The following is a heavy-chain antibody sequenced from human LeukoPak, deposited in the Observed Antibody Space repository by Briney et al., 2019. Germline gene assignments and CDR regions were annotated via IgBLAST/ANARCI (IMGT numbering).Heavy chain of an antibody. CDR3: ARQGTYYYGSGSYYFFDY. V-gene: IGHV4-34*01. Sequence: SETLSLTCAVYGGSFSGYYWSWIRQPPGKGLEWIGEINHSGSTNCNPSLKSRVTISVDTSKNQFSLKLSSVTAADTAVYYCARQGTYYYGSGSYYFFDYWGQGTLVTVSS. CDR1: GGSFSGYY. CDR2: INHSGST. J-gene: IGHJ4*02. D-gene: IGHD3-10*01.